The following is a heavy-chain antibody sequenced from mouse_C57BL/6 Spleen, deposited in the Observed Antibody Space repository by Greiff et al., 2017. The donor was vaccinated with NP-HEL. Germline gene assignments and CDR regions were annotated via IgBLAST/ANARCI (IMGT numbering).Heavy chain of an antibody. CDR3: TRGVTTVVADWYFDV. CDR1: GYTFTDYE. Sequence: VKLMESGAELVRPGASVTLSCKASGYTFTDYEMHWVKQTPVHGLEWIGAIDPETGGTAYNQKFKGKAILTADKSSSTAYMELRSLTSEDSAVYYCTRGVTTVVADWYFDVWGTGTTVTVSS. J-gene: IGHJ1*03. V-gene: IGHV1-15*01. D-gene: IGHD1-1*01. CDR2: IDPETGGT.